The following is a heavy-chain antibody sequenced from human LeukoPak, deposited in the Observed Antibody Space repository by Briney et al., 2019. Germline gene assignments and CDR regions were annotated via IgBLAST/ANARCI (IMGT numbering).Heavy chain of an antibody. CDR3: AKDTRYADTPMGPEPSGYVDV. V-gene: IGHV3-23*01. J-gene: IGHJ6*03. D-gene: IGHD5-18*01. CDR2: ISGGGGST. Sequence: GGSLRLSCAASGFTFRSYAMSWVRQAPGKGLEWVSAISGGGGSTYYADSVKGRFTISRDNSKNTLYLQMNSLRAEDTAVYYCAKDTRYADTPMGPEPSGYVDVWGKGTTVTVSS. CDR1: GFTFRSYA.